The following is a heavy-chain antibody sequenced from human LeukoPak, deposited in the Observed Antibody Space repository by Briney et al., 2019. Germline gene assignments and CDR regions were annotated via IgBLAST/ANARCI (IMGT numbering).Heavy chain of an antibody. J-gene: IGHJ6*03. D-gene: IGHD3-22*01. Sequence: SETLSLTCAVYGGSFSGYHWTWIRKSPGKGLEWIGDINPSGSTYYNPSLKSRLTISVDTSKNQFSLKLRSVTAADTAVYYCARGRHDITMIVVVMTSVSYYLDVWGKGTTVTVS. CDR2: INPSGST. CDR1: GGSFSGYH. V-gene: IGHV4-34*01. CDR3: ARGRHDITMIVVVMTSVSYYLDV.